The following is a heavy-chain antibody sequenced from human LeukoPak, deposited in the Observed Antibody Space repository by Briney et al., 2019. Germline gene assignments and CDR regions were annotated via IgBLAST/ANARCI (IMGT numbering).Heavy chain of an antibody. CDR2: INAYNGNT. J-gene: IGHJ4*02. V-gene: IGHV1-18*01. Sequence: GASVKVSCKASGYTFTSYAMHWVRQAPGQGLEWMGWINAYNGNTKYAQKLQGRVTMTTDTSTSTAYMELRSVRSEDTAVYYCARECTPGGLLRDYYDSSDISDYWGQGTLVTVSS. D-gene: IGHD3-22*01. CDR1: GYTFTSYA. CDR3: ARECTPGGLLRDYYDSSDISDY.